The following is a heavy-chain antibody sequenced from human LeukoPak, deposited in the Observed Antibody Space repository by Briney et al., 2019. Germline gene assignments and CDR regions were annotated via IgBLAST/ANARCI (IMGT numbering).Heavy chain of an antibody. Sequence: GASVKVSCKASGYTFTGYYIHWVRQAPGQRLEWMGCINPNTGGTNYAQKSQGRVTMTSDTSINTAYMELSSLRSDDTALYYCARVENLDYWGQGTLVTVSS. CDR1: GYTFTGYY. CDR3: ARVENLDY. CDR2: INPNTGGT. D-gene: IGHD5-24*01. J-gene: IGHJ4*02. V-gene: IGHV1-2*02.